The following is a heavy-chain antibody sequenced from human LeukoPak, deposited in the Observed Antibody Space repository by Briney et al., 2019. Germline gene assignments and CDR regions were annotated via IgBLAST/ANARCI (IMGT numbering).Heavy chain of an antibody. D-gene: IGHD2-2*01. V-gene: IGHV3-23*01. CDR1: GFTFSSYA. CDR3: ARDLTSTSWEGFDP. J-gene: IGHJ5*02. CDR2: ISGSGGST. Sequence: GGSLRLSCAASGFTFSSYAMSWVRQAPGKGLEWVSAISGSGGSTYYADSVKGRFTISRDNSKNTLYLQMNSLRTEDTAVYYCARDLTSTSWEGFDPWGQGTLVTVSS.